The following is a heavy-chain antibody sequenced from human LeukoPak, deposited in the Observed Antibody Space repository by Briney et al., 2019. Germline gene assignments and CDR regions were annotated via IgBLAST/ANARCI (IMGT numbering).Heavy chain of an antibody. V-gene: IGHV3-48*03. D-gene: IGHD2-15*01. Sequence: GGSLRLSCAASGFAFSSYEMNWVRQAPGKGLEWVSYSSSIDTTIYYADSVKGRFTISRDNAKNSLYLQMNSLRAEDTAVYYCARERIFAAFDIWGQGTMVTVSS. J-gene: IGHJ3*02. CDR3: ARERIFAAFDI. CDR2: SSSIDTTI. CDR1: GFAFSSYE.